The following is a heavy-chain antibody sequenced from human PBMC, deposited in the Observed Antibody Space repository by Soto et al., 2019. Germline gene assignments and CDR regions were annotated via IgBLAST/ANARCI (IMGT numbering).Heavy chain of an antibody. Sequence: SETLSLTCAVSGGSVSSGGYYWSWIRQPPGKGLEWIGYIYYSGTTYYNPSLKSRLAILLDTSKNQFSLRLSSVTAADTAVYYCARDRLMATAGTARHYFGLDVWGQGTTVTVSS. CDR3: ARDRLMATAGTARHYFGLDV. CDR1: GGSVSSGGYY. J-gene: IGHJ6*02. D-gene: IGHD5-18*01. CDR2: IYYSGTT. V-gene: IGHV4-30-4*01.